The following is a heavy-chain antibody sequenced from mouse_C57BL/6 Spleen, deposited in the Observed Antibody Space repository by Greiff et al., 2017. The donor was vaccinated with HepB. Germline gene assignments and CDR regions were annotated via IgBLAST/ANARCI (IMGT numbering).Heavy chain of an antibody. CDR3: AREEDYYGSSHYFDY. V-gene: IGHV1-26*01. J-gene: IGHJ2*01. CDR2: INPNNGGT. CDR1: GYTFTDYY. D-gene: IGHD1-1*01. Sequence: VQLKESGPELVKPGASVKISCKASGYTFTDYYMNWVKQSHGKSLEWIGDINPNNGGTSYNQKFKGKATLTVDKSSSTAYMELRSLTSEDSAVYYCAREEDYYGSSHYFDYWGQGTTLTVSS.